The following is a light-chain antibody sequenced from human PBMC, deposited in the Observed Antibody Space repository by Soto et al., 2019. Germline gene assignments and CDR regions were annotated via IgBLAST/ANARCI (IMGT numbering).Light chain of an antibody. CDR2: KAS. Sequence: DIQTTQSPSTLSGSVGDRVTITGRASQTISSWLAWYQQKPGKAPKLLIYKASTLKSGVPSRFSGSGSGTEFTLTISSLQPDDFATYYCQHYNSYSEAFDQGTKVDIK. V-gene: IGKV1-5*03. J-gene: IGKJ1*01. CDR1: QTISSW. CDR3: QHYNSYSEA.